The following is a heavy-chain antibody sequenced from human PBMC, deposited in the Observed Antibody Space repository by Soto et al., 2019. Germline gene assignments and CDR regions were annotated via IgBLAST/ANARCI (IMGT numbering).Heavy chain of an antibody. J-gene: IGHJ2*01. Sequence: QVQLVQSGAEVKKPGASVKVSCKASGYAFTVYYIHWVRQAPGQGLEWMGWINPNSGGTNYAQKFKGGVTMTMDTSISTAYMELSRLRSDDTAVYFCAREIRSGYYKYWYFDLWGRGTLVTVSS. D-gene: IGHD3-3*01. CDR2: INPNSGGT. CDR1: GYAFTVYY. V-gene: IGHV1-2*02. CDR3: AREIRSGYYKYWYFDL.